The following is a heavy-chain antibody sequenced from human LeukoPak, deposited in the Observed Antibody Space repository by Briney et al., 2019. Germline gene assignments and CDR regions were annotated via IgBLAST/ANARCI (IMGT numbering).Heavy chain of an antibody. Sequence: SVKVSCKASGGTFSSYAISWVRQAPGQGLEWMGGIIPIFGTANYAQKFQGRVTITADESTSTAYMELSSLRSEDTAVYYCAKDPVWFGELSGIDYWGQGTLVTVSS. J-gene: IGHJ4*02. CDR2: IIPIFGTA. CDR3: AKDPVWFGELSGIDY. CDR1: GGTFSSYA. D-gene: IGHD3-10*01. V-gene: IGHV1-69*13.